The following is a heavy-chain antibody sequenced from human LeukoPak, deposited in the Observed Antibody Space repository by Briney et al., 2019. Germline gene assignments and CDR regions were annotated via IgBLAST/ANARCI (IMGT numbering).Heavy chain of an antibody. J-gene: IGHJ4*02. Sequence: SETLSLTCTVSGGSISSGGYYWSWIRQHPGKGLEWIGYIYYSGSTYYNPSLKSRVTISVDTSKNQFSLKLSSVTAADTAVYYCARDIAYGSGSYYPLDYWGQGTLVTVSS. D-gene: IGHD3-10*01. V-gene: IGHV4-31*03. CDR3: ARDIAYGSGSYYPLDY. CDR1: GGSISSGGYY. CDR2: IYYSGST.